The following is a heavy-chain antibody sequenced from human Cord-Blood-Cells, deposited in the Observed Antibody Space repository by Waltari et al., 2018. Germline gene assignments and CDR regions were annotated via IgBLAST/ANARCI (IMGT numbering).Heavy chain of an antibody. CDR1: GFTFVDYA. D-gene: IGHD7-27*01. CDR2: ISGDGGST. CDR3: AKDGRSGATFDY. Sequence: EVQLVESGGGVVQPGGSLRLSCAASGFTFVDYAMHWVRQAPGKGLEWVSLISGDGGSTYYADSVKGRFTISRDNSKNSLYLQMNSLRTEDTALYYCAKDGRSGATFDYWGQGTLVTVSS. J-gene: IGHJ4*02. V-gene: IGHV3-43*02.